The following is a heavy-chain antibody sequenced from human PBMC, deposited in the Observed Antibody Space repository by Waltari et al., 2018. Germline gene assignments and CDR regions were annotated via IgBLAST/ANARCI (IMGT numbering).Heavy chain of an antibody. V-gene: IGHV1-18*01. J-gene: IGHJ6*03. D-gene: IGHD3-16*01. CDR1: GYTFSSYG. CDR3: ARMTGDARGGNYYYYMDA. Sequence: QVQLVQSGAEVKKPGTSVKVSCQASGYTFSSYGISWGRPAPGQGLGWMGWISVSNGNTNYAQKLQGRVTMTTDTSTSTAYLEVRSLRSDDTAVYYCARMTGDARGGNYYYYMDAWGKGTTVTVSS. CDR2: ISVSNGNT.